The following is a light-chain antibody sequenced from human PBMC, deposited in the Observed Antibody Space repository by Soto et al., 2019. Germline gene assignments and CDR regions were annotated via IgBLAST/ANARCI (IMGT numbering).Light chain of an antibody. CDR3: QTWGTGIGV. Sequence: QLVLTQSPSASASLGASVKLTCTLSSGHSYYAIAWHQQQPEKGPRYLMKLNSDGSHSKGDGIPDRFSGSSSGAERYLTISSLQSEDEADYYCQTWGTGIGVFGGGTQLTVL. CDR1: SGHSYYA. CDR2: LNSDGSH. J-gene: IGLJ3*02. V-gene: IGLV4-69*01.